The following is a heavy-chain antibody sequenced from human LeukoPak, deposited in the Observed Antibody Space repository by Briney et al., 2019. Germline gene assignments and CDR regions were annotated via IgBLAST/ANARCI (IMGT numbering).Heavy chain of an antibody. Sequence: GGSLRLSCAASGFTFSSYWMQWVRQAPGKGLVWVSRINTDGSSTSCADSVKGRFTISRDNAKNTLYLQMSSLGAEDTAVYYCARDHGYVDYWGQGTLVTVSS. V-gene: IGHV3-74*01. D-gene: IGHD2-15*01. CDR3: ARDHGYVDY. CDR2: INTDGSST. J-gene: IGHJ4*02. CDR1: GFTFSSYW.